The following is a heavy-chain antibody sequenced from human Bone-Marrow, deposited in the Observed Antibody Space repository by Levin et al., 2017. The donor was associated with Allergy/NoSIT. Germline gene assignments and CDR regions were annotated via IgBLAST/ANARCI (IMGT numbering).Heavy chain of an antibody. CDR1: GGTFSSYN. CDR3: ARDKTHPLAVAGTRLRYYYYMDV. J-gene: IGHJ6*03. Sequence: SVKVSCKASGGTFSSYNISWVRQAPGQGLEWMGRIIPILGIANYAQKFQGRVTITADKSTSTAYMELSSLRSEDTAVYYCARDKTHPLAVAGTRLRYYYYMDVWGKGTTVTVSS. V-gene: IGHV1-69*04. D-gene: IGHD6-19*01. CDR2: IIPILGIA.